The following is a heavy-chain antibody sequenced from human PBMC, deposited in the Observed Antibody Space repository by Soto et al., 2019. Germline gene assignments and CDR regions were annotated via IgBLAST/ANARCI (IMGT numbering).Heavy chain of an antibody. D-gene: IGHD5-12*01. Sequence: GGSLRLSCAASGFTFSNYAISWVRQAPGKGLEWVSIISGSGDTPYYADSVKGRFTISRDNSRNTLYLQMNSLRAGDSAKYYCAKEGTRGLYYFDYRGPGTLVTVSS. CDR2: ISGSGDTP. V-gene: IGHV3-23*01. CDR1: GFTFSNYA. J-gene: IGHJ4*02. CDR3: AKEGTRGLYYFDY.